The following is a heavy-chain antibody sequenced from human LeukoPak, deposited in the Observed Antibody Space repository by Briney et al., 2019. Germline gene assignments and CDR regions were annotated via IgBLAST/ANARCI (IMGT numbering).Heavy chain of an antibody. Sequence: SETLSLTCAVYGGSFSGYYWSWIRQPPGKGLEWIGEINHSGSTNYNPSLKSRVTISVDTSKNQFSLKLSSVTAADTAVYYCARGGASPIYYYYGTDVWGQGTTVTVSS. J-gene: IGHJ6*02. V-gene: IGHV4-34*01. CDR3: ARGGASPIYYYYGTDV. CDR1: GGSFSGYY. CDR2: INHSGST.